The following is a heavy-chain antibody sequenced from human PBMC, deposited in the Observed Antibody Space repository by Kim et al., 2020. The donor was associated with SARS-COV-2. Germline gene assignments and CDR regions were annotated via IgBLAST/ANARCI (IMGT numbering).Heavy chain of an antibody. Sequence: GGSLRLSCAASGFTFRDYYMSWIRQAPGKGLEWISFISSTGGYTNYGDSVKGRFTISRDNAKKSLYLQMNSLIAEDMAIYYCAQSTTRPGWFDPWGQGTLVTVSS. CDR1: GFTFRDYY. CDR3: AQSTTRPGWFDP. J-gene: IGHJ5*02. D-gene: IGHD6-6*01. V-gene: IGHV3-11*06. CDR2: ISSTGGYT.